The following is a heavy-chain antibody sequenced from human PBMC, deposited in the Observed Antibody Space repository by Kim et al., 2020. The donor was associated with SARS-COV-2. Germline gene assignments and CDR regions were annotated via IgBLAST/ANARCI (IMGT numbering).Heavy chain of an antibody. CDR1: GFTFSSYG. D-gene: IGHD3-10*01. V-gene: IGHV3-33*01. J-gene: IGHJ6*02. CDR2: IWYDGSNK. CDR3: ARHFRRSYYGMDV. Sequence: GGSLRLSCAASGFTFSSYGMHWVRQAPGKGLEWVAVIWYDGSNKYYADSVKGRFTISRDNSKNTLYLQMNSLRAEDTAVYYCARHFRRSYYGMDVWGQGTTVTVSS.